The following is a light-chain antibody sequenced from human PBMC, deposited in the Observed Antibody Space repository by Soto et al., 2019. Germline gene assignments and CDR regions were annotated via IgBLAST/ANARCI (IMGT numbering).Light chain of an antibody. CDR2: GAS. CDR3: LQYGSTPRT. Sequence: EVGLPQSHSTLSLSAGARATLSCRASPGCSANNLAWYQHKGGQAPRVLIYGASSMATGIPYRFSGSGSGTDFTLTISGLQPDDLAVYYCLQYGSTPRTFGRGTKVDIK. CDR1: PGCSANN. J-gene: IGKJ4*01. V-gene: IGKV3-20*01.